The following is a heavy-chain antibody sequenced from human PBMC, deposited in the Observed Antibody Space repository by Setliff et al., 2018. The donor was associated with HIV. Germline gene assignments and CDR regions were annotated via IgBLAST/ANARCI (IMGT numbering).Heavy chain of an antibody. CDR3: VGHPREEPQRNYKFES. J-gene: IGHJ4*02. CDR2: FRTSKDF. Sequence: KASETLSLTCTVSGDSVSGNYWSENYWSWIRQSPGKGLEWIGYFRTSKDFTYNPSLKTPVTVSLDTSEKQFFLRLSSVTAADTAMYYCVGHPREEPQRNYKFESWGQGTLVTVSS. V-gene: IGHV4-4*08. CDR1: GDSVSGNYWS. D-gene: IGHD1-7*01.